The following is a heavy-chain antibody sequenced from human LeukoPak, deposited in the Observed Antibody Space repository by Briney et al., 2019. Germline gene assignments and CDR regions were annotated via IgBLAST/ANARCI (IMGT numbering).Heavy chain of an antibody. J-gene: IGHJ4*02. CDR3: AKQPVGFLFDY. V-gene: IGHV3-48*03. CDR1: GFTFSSYE. CDR2: ISSSGSTI. Sequence: PGGSLRLSCAASGFTFSSYEMNWVRQAPGKGLEWVSYISSSGSTIYYADSVKGRFTISRDNAKNSLYLQMNSLRAEDTAVYYCAKQPVGFLFDYWGQGTLVTVSS. D-gene: IGHD1/OR15-1a*01.